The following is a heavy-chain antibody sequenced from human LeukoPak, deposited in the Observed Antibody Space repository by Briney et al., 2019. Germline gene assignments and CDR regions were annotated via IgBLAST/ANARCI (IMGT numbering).Heavy chain of an antibody. CDR1: GGSISSSSYF. D-gene: IGHD3-10*01. Sequence: PSETLSLTCTVSGGSISSSSYFWGWIRQPPGRGLEWIGRIYYSGSTYYNPSLKSRVTISVDTSKNQFSLKLSSVTAADTAVYYCARHCVTIRSGSCNWFDPWGQGTLVTVSS. CDR2: IYYSGST. J-gene: IGHJ5*02. V-gene: IGHV4-39*01. CDR3: ARHCVTIRSGSCNWFDP.